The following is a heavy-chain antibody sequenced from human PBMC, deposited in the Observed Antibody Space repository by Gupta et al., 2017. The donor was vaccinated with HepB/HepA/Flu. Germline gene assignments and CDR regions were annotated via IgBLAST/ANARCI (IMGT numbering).Heavy chain of an antibody. V-gene: IGHV5-51*01. CDR1: GYSFTSYW. CDR2: IYPGDSDT. D-gene: IGHD4-17*01. J-gene: IGHJ6*03. CDR3: ARRGGDSPGYYYYMDV. Sequence: EVQLVQSGAEVKKPGESLQISCTGSGYSFTSYWIGWVGQMPGKGREWMGIIYPGDSDTRYSPSFQGQVTISADKSISTAYLQWSSLKASDTAMYYCARRGGDSPGYYYYMDVWGKGTTVTVSS.